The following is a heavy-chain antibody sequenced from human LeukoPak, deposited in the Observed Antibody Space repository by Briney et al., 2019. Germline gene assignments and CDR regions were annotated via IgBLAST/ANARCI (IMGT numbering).Heavy chain of an antibody. D-gene: IGHD3-10*01. J-gene: IGHJ3*02. CDR1: GFTFSSYS. V-gene: IGHV3-21*01. CDR3: ARDRSGSYAPDAFDI. Sequence: GGSLRLSCAASGFTFSSYSMNWVRQAPGKGLEWVSSISSSSSYIYYADSVKGRFTISRDNAKNSLYLQMNSLRAEDTAVYYCARDRSGSYAPDAFDIWGQGTMVTVSS. CDR2: ISSSSSYI.